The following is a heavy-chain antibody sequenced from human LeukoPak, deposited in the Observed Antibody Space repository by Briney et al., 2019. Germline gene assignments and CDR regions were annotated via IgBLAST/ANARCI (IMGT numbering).Heavy chain of an antibody. Sequence: GGSLRLSCAASGFIFSSYAMHWVRQAPGKGLEWVAVIWYDGSNKNYADSVKGRFTISRDNSKNTLYLQMNSLRVEDTAVYYCARVAMSDSSGYCDYWGQGTKVAVSS. CDR1: GFIFSSYA. CDR3: ARVAMSDSSGYCDY. D-gene: IGHD3-22*01. CDR2: IWYDGSNK. J-gene: IGHJ4*02. V-gene: IGHV3-33*01.